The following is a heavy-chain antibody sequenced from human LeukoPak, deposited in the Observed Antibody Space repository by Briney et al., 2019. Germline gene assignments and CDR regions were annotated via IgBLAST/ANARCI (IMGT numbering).Heavy chain of an antibody. CDR2: FDPEDGET. V-gene: IGHV1-24*01. Sequence: ASVKVSCKVSGYTLTELSMHWVRQAPGKGLEWMGGFDPEDGETIYAQKFQGRVTMTEDTSTDTAYMELSSLRSEDTAVYYCASLASTVGASDYWGQGTLVTVSS. J-gene: IGHJ4*02. CDR1: GYTLTELS. CDR3: ASLASTVGASDY. D-gene: IGHD1-26*01.